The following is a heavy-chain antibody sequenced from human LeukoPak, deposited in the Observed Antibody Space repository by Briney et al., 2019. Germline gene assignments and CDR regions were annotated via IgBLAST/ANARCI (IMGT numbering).Heavy chain of an antibody. J-gene: IGHJ4*02. V-gene: IGHV3-74*01. CDR1: QFTFSNYW. CDR3: ARAGYGDPHFDF. CDR2: INTDGTST. Sequence: GGSLRLSCAASQFTFSNYWMHWVRQAPGKGLVWVSRINTDGTSTSYADSVKGRFTISRDNANNTLYLQMNTLRAEDTAAYYCARAGYGDPHFDFWGQGTLVTVSS. D-gene: IGHD4-17*01.